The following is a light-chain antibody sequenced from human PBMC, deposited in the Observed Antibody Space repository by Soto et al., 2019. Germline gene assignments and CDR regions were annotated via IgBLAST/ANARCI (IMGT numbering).Light chain of an antibody. V-gene: IGKV3-20*01. J-gene: IGKJ2*01. Sequence: MVFTQSPGNLSLSPGERAALSCRASHSISRTYLAWYQQKRGQAPRLLIYGTSNRATGIPDRFSGSGSGTDFTLTINRLQPEDFAVYFCQQYGNSPYTFGQGTKVDIK. CDR2: GTS. CDR1: HSISRTY. CDR3: QQYGNSPYT.